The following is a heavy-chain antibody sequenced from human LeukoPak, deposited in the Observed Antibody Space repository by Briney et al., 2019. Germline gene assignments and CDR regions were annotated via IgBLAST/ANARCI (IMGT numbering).Heavy chain of an antibody. CDR1: GYNFPNYW. J-gene: IGHJ3*02. Sequence: GESLKISCKGSGYNFPNYWIGWVRQLPGKGLEWMGIIYPRASDTRYSPSFQGHVVISVDKSISTAYLQWSSLKASDTAMYYCATAAGSDAFDIWGQGTMVTVSS. D-gene: IGHD6-13*01. CDR3: ATAAGSDAFDI. V-gene: IGHV5-51*01. CDR2: IYPRASDT.